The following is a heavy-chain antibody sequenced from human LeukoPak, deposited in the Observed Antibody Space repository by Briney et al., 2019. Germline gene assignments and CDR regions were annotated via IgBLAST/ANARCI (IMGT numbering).Heavy chain of an antibody. CDR1: GFTFSSYS. CDR3: AARSGRYCSGGSCYRSDYYGMDV. V-gene: IGHV3-48*01. J-gene: IGHJ6*02. CDR2: ISSSSSTI. Sequence: PGGSLRLSCATSGFTFSSYSMNWVRQAPGKGLEWVSYISSSSSTIYYADSVKGRFTISKDNAKNSLYLQMNSLRAEDTAVYYCAARSGRYCSGGSCYRSDYYGMDVWGQGTTVTVSS. D-gene: IGHD2-15*01.